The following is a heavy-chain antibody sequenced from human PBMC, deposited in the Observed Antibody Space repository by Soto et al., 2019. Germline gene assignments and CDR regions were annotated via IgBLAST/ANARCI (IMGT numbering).Heavy chain of an antibody. D-gene: IGHD2-2*01. CDR2: IYSGCST. Sequence: WLSXRLSGAASGFTGSINYISLFRQAPGKGLEWVSVIYSGCSTYYADSVKGRFTISRDNSKNTLYLQMKRLRAEDTAVYYCERDCSSNNCMDVWGQGTTVTVSS. V-gene: IGHV3-53*01. CDR3: ERDCSSNNCMDV. J-gene: IGHJ6*02. CDR1: GFTGSINY.